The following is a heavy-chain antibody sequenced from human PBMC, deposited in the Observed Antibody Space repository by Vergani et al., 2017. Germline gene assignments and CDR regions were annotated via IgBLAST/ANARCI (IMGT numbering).Heavy chain of an antibody. D-gene: IGHD1-7*01. CDR2: IYWNDDQ. CDR1: GFSLNTRGVS. CDR3: VYRKTEGGTTGCFYPFYYCYYMDV. J-gene: IGHJ6*03. Sequence: QITLKESGPTLVKPTQTLTLTCTFSGFSLNTRGVSVAWIRQPPGKALDWLALIYWNDDQHYSPSLNNRVTITKDTSKNQVVLTMTNMDYVDTGTYYCVYRKTEGGTTGCFYPFYYCYYMDVWGKGTTVTVSS. V-gene: IGHV2-5*04.